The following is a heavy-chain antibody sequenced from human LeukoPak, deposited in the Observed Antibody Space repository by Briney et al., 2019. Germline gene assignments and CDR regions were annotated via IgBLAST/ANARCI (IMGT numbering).Heavy chain of an antibody. Sequence: TGGSLRLSCVASGFTFTSYGMSWVRQAPGKGLEWVSSISLTGGNTYYAHSVKGRFTISRDNSKNTLDLYMNSLRAEDTALYYCARDTSGGWYGLIDYWGQGTPVTVSS. CDR2: ISLTGGNT. D-gene: IGHD6-19*01. V-gene: IGHV3-23*01. CDR3: ARDTSGGWYGLIDY. J-gene: IGHJ4*02. CDR1: GFTFTSYG.